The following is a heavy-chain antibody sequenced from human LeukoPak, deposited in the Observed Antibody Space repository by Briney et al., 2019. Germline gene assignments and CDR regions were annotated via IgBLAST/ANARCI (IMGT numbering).Heavy chain of an antibody. J-gene: IGHJ4*02. CDR2: ITSSSSHT. CDR1: GFIFSSYN. V-gene: IGHV3-21*01. D-gene: IGHD5-24*01. Sequence: GGSLRLSCSASGFIFSSYNMNWVRQAPGQALEWVSSITSSSSHTFYADSVKGRFTISRDNSKSTLYLQMNSLRAEDTAVYYCAKDRMPLFGMATITFDYWGQGTLVTVSS. CDR3: AKDRMPLFGMATITFDY.